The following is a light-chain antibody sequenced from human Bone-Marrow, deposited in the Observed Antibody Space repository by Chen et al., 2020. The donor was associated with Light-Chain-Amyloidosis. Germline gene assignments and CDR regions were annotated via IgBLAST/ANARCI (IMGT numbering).Light chain of an antibody. CDR2: EAD. Sequence: NFMLTPPHSVPESPGKTVIIPCTRSSGSIATNYVQWYQQRPRSSPTTVIYEADQTPPGVPARFTGSTDRSSDSASGTISRLRTEEEADYDCQSYHGRSQWVFGGVTRLAV. CDR3: QSYHGRSQWV. J-gene: IGLJ3*02. CDR1: SGSIATNY. V-gene: IGLV6-57*01.